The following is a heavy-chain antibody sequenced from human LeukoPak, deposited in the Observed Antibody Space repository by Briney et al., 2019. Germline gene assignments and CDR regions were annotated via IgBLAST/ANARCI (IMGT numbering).Heavy chain of an antibody. D-gene: IGHD1-26*01. CDR2: IYYSGTT. Sequence: PSETLSLTCTVSGGSISSYYWNCIRQPPGKGLEWIGYIYYSGTTSYNPSLKSRVSISVDTSKNQISPKLSSVTAADTAVYYCARDQGEGLDIWGQGTMVTVSS. V-gene: IGHV4-59*01. CDR1: GGSISSYY. J-gene: IGHJ3*02. CDR3: ARDQGEGLDI.